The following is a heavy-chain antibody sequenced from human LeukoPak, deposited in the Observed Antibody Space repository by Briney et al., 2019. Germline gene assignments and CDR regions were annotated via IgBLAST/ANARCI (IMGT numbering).Heavy chain of an antibody. CDR2: INPDGSWT. J-gene: IGHJ5*02. D-gene: IGHD2-21*02. CDR1: GFTFNSYW. Sequence: PGGSLRLSCAASGFTFNSYWMVWFRQAPGKGLVWVSCINPDGSWTLHADSVKGRFVISRDYARNTLYLQMNSLGVEDTAMYYCARYEQRPGVTASDPWSQGTLVTVSS. V-gene: IGHV3-74*01. CDR3: ARYEQRPGVTASDP.